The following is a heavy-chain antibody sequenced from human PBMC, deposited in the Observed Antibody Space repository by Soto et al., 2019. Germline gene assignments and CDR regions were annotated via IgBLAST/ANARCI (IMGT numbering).Heavy chain of an antibody. V-gene: IGHV1-18*01. CDR2: ISAYNGNT. J-gene: IGHJ1*01. Sequence: QVQLVQSGAEVKKPGASVKVSCKASGYTFTSYGISWVRQATGQGLEWMGWISAYNGNTNYEQKHQVRVTMTTGTSTSTAEMELKSLRSCDRAVYYCARDGDVAVDGTNIVYTYFQHWGQGTLVTVSS. CDR3: ARDGDVAVDGTNIVYTYFQH. D-gene: IGHD6-19*01. CDR1: GYTFTSYG.